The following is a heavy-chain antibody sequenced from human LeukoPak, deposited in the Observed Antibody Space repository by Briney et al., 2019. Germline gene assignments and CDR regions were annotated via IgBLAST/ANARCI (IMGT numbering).Heavy chain of an antibody. CDR2: INPNSGGT. Sequence: ASVKVSCKASGGTFSSYAISWVRQAPGQGLEWMGWINPNSGGTNYAQKFQGRVTMTRDTSISTAYMELSRLRSDDTAVYYCARVGDTAIVDYWGQGTLVTVSS. V-gene: IGHV1-2*02. D-gene: IGHD5-18*01. J-gene: IGHJ4*02. CDR3: ARVGDTAIVDY. CDR1: GGTFSSYA.